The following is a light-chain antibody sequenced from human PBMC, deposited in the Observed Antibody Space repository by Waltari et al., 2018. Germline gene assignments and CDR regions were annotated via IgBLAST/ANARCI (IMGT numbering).Light chain of an antibody. V-gene: IGKV2-28*01. CDR3: MQPLQT. CDR1: QSLLYSNGYNF. Sequence: DIVVTQSPLSLPVTPGEPASISCRSFQSLLYSNGYNFLDCDLQKPGQSPQFLIYLASNRASGVPDRFNGSGSGTDFTLKINRVEAEDVGVYYCMQPLQTFGGGTKVEIK. CDR2: LAS. J-gene: IGKJ4*01.